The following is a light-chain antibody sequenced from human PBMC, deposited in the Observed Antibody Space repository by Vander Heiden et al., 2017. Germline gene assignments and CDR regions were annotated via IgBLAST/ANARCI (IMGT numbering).Light chain of an antibody. V-gene: IGLV2-14*01. CDR2: DVS. Sequence: QSALTQPASVSGSPAQSITISCTGTSSDVGGYNYVSWYQQNPGKAPKLMIYDVSNRPSGVSNRFSGSKSGNTASLTISGLQAEDEADYYCSSYTSSSVVFGGGTKLTVL. CDR1: SSDVGGYNY. J-gene: IGLJ2*01. CDR3: SSYTSSSVV.